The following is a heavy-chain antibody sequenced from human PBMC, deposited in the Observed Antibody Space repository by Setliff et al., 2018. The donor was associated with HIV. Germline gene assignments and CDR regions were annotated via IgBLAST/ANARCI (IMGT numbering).Heavy chain of an antibody. V-gene: IGHV1-3*01. J-gene: IGHJ5*02. CDR1: GYTLSTYA. CDR2: INSDNGNT. D-gene: IGHD2-2*01. CDR3: ARGGAREYQLLYNYFDP. Sequence: ASVKVSCKASGYTLSTYALYWVRQAPGQRLEWMGWINSDNGNTKFSQKFQGRLTITADTTASTAYMVLSSLTSEDTAVYYCARGGAREYQLLYNYFDPWGQGTLVTISS.